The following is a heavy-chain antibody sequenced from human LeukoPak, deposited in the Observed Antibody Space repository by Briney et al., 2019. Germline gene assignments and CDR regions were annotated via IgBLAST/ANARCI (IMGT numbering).Heavy chain of an antibody. Sequence: GESLKISCQASGYNFPNYWIAWVRQMPGKGLEWMGIIYPGTYDTRYSPSFRGQVTISADKSISTAYVQWNSLQASVTAMYYCVRRGDTRWFDPWGQGTLVIVSS. J-gene: IGHJ5*02. D-gene: IGHD5-18*01. CDR2: IYPGTYDT. V-gene: IGHV5-51*01. CDR1: GYNFPNYW. CDR3: VRRGDTRWFDP.